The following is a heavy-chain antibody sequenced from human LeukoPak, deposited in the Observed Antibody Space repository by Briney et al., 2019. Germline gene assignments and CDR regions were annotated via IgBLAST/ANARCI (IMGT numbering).Heavy chain of an antibody. J-gene: IGHJ4*02. CDR3: ARSQLPLSGFDY. CDR2: IYYSGST. D-gene: IGHD2-15*01. Sequence: PSETLSLTCTVSGGSISSDDYYWSWIRQPPGKGLEWIGYIYYSGSTYYNLSLKSRVTISVDTSKNQFSLKLSSVTAADTAVYYCARSQLPLSGFDYWGQGTLVTVSS. V-gene: IGHV4-30-4*01. CDR1: GGSISSDDYY.